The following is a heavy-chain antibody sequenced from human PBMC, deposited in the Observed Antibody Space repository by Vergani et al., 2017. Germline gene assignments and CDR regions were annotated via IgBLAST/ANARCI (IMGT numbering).Heavy chain of an antibody. J-gene: IGHJ5*02. Sequence: QVQLQESGPGLVKPSQTLSLTCTVSGGSISSGGYYWSWIRQHPGKGLEWIGYIYYSGSTYYNPSLKSRVTISVDTSKNQFSLKLSSVTAADTAVYYCAGGGYCSGGSCYSLWWFDPWGQGTLVTVSS. CDR2: IYYSGST. CDR3: AGGGYCSGGSCYSLWWFDP. D-gene: IGHD2-15*01. CDR1: GGSISSGGYY. V-gene: IGHV4-31*03.